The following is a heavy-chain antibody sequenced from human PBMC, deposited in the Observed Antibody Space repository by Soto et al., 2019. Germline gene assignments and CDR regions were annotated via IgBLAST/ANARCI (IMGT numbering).Heavy chain of an antibody. CDR2: ISGSGGST. J-gene: IGHJ6*02. CDR1: GFTFSSYA. V-gene: IGHV3-23*01. Sequence: EVQLLESGGGLVQPGGSLRLSCAASGFTFSSYAMSWVRQAPGKGLEWVSAISGSGGSTYYADSVKGRFTISRDNSKNSVYLHMNSLRADDTAVYRCAKWNYAMDVWGQGTTVTVS. CDR3: AKWNYAMDV.